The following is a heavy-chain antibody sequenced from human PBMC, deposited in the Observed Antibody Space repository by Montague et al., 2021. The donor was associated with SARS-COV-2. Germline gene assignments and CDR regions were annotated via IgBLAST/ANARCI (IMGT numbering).Heavy chain of an antibody. Sequence: FRRLSCAASGFTFSSYAMHWVRQAPGKGLEWVAVISYDGSNKYYADSVKGRFTISRDNSKNTLYLQMNSLRAEDTAVYYCARDFVVPWGHWGQGTLVTVSS. J-gene: IGHJ4*02. CDR1: GFTFSSYA. V-gene: IGHV3-30*04. D-gene: IGHD7-27*01. CDR2: ISYDGSNK. CDR3: ARDFVVPWGH.